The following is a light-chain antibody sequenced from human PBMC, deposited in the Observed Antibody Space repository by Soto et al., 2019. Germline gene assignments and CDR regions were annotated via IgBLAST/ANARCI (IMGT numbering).Light chain of an antibody. CDR3: QQFGNSPT. CDR1: QSLTNNY. J-gene: IGKJ4*01. Sequence: EIVWTQSPATLSLSPGERVTLSCDASQSLTNNYLAWDQQRPGLGPRLLIFDASIRATGIPDRFSGSGSGTDFTLTISRLEPEDFAVYYCQQFGNSPTFGGGTKVEFK. V-gene: IGKV3D-20*01. CDR2: DAS.